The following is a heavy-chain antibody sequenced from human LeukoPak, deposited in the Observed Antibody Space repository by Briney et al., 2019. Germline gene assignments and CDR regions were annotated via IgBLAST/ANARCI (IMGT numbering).Heavy chain of an antibody. Sequence: SETLSLTCAVYGGSFSGYYWSWIRQPPGKGPEWIGEINHSGSTNYNPSLKSRVTISVDTSKNQFSLKLSSVTAADTAVYYCARNRRDGYNPGDYWGQGTLVTVSS. D-gene: IGHD5-24*01. CDR3: ARNRRDGYNPGDY. V-gene: IGHV4-34*01. J-gene: IGHJ4*02. CDR1: GGSFSGYY. CDR2: INHSGST.